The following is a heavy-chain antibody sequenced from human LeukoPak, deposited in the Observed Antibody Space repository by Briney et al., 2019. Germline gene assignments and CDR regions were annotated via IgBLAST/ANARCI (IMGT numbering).Heavy chain of an antibody. CDR2: IRYDGSNK. CDR3: ANNPLRFRHFQH. J-gene: IGHJ1*01. V-gene: IGHV3-30*02. CDR1: GFTFSSYG. D-gene: IGHD3-3*01. Sequence: GGSLRLSCAASGFTFSSYGMHWVRQAPGKGLEWVAFIRYDGSNKYYADSVKGRFTISRDNSKNTLYLQMNSLRAEDTAVYYCANNPLRFRHFQHWGQGTLVTVSS.